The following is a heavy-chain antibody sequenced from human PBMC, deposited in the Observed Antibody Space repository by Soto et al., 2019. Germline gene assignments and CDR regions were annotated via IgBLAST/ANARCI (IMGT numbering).Heavy chain of an antibody. CDR3: ARLRKAAPYYYYGMDV. CDR2: IYYSGST. CDR1: GGSISSSSYY. J-gene: IGHJ6*02. Sequence: PSETLSLTCTVSGGSISSSSYYWGWIRQPPGKGREWIGSIYYSGSTYYNPSLKSRVTISVDTSKNQFSLKLSSVTAADTAVYYCARLRKAAPYYYYGMDVWGQGTTVTVSS. V-gene: IGHV4-39*01. D-gene: IGHD6-25*01.